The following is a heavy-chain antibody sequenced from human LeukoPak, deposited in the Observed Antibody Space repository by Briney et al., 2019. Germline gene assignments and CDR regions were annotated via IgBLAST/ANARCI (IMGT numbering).Heavy chain of an antibody. CDR2: FIPIFGTG. Sequence: SVTVSFNSSAATFTIYTISLVWLAPGQGLEGMGGFIPIFGTGNYAQKFQAIVTITADESTSTAYMELSSLRSEDKAVYYCASGSGWYDYWGQGTLVTVSS. D-gene: IGHD6-19*01. J-gene: IGHJ4*02. CDR3: ASGSGWYDY. V-gene: IGHV1-69*13. CDR1: AATFTIYT.